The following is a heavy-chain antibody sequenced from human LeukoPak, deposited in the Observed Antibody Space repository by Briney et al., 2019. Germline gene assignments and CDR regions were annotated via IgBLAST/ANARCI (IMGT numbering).Heavy chain of an antibody. CDR2: IHYSGST. CDR3: ARGTKTGNTGYDWNY. J-gene: IGHJ4*02. D-gene: IGHD5-12*01. V-gene: IGHV4-59*01. Sequence: SETLSPTCSVSGASISPYYWSWMRRPPGRGLEWIGYIHYSGSTNYNPSLQSRVTISLDTSTKQFSLNLRSVTAADTGVYYCARGTKTGNTGYDWNYWGQGSLVTVSS. CDR1: GASISPYY.